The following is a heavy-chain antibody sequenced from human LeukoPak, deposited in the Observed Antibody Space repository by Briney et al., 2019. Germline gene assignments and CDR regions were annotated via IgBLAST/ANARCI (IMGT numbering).Heavy chain of an antibody. V-gene: IGHV3-23*01. CDR2: ISGRGDNT. Sequence: XSWVRQXXXXXXEWVSGISGRGDNTYYADSVKGRFTISRDNSKNTLYVQVNSLGTEDTAAYYCAKGSYYDSSGSFYFDYWGQGTLVTVSS. J-gene: IGHJ4*02. CDR3: AKGSYYDSSGSFYFDY. D-gene: IGHD3-22*01.